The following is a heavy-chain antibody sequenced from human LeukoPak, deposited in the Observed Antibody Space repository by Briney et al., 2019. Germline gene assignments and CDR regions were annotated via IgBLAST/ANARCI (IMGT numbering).Heavy chain of an antibody. D-gene: IGHD3-10*01. J-gene: IGHJ3*01. V-gene: IGHV3-7*03. CDR1: GFIFNTFW. CDR2: INQDGSDM. Sequence: GGSLRHSCAASGFIFNTFWMNWVRLTPGKGLEWVAKINQDGSDMYYVDSVKGRFFVSKDNARNLVYLQMNSLRVGDTAVYYCARDFPGIGRGTFDFWGQGTIIIVSS. CDR3: ARDFPGIGRGTFDF.